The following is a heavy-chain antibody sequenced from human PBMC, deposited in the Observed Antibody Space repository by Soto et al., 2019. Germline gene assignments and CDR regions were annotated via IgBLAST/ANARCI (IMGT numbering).Heavy chain of an antibody. V-gene: IGHV1-18*01. Sequence: QVQLVQSGGAVKNPGASVKVSCKAFGYTLTNYGISWVRQAPGQGLEWMGWISAYNGHANYAQKFQGRVRLTTDRPTTTASMELRSLGSDDTDEDYCAREGYCSSSICYRGYYYMDVWGQGTTVTVS. CDR1: GYTLTNYG. J-gene: IGHJ6*03. D-gene: IGHD2-2*01. CDR3: AREGYCSSSICYRGYYYMDV. CDR2: ISAYNGHA.